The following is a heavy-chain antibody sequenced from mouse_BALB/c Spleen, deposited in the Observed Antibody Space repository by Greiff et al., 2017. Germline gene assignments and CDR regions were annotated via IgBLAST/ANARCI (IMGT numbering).Heavy chain of an antibody. CDR1: GFTFSGYT. CDR3: ARPGVYYDYDLGAMDY. V-gene: IGHV5-12-2*01. D-gene: IGHD2-4*01. CDR2: ISNGGGST. J-gene: IGHJ4*01. Sequence: EVQLVESGGGLVQPGGFLKLSCAASGFTFSGYTMSWVRQTPEKRLEWVAYISNGGGSTYYPDTVKGRFTISRDNAKNTLYLQMSSLKSEDTAMYYCARPGVYYDYDLGAMDYWGQGTSVTVSA.